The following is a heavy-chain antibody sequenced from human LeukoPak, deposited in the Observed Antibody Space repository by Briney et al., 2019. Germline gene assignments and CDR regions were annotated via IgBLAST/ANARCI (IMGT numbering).Heavy chain of an antibody. V-gene: IGHV4-59*01. CDR1: GDSISSYF. J-gene: IGHJ5*02. CDR2: FHDSGSA. Sequence: SETLSLTCTVSGDSISSYFWSWIRQPPGKGLEWIGYFHDSGSANYNPSLKSRITMSVATSKNQFSLKLRSVTAADTAVYYCARDSHSVDTATPRGFDPWGQGTLVTVSS. CDR3: ARDSHSVDTATPRGFDP. D-gene: IGHD2-15*01.